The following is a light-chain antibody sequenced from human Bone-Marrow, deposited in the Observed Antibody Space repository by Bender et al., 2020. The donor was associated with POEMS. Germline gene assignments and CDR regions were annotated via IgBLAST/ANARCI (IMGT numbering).Light chain of an antibody. CDR2: DVS. V-gene: IGLV2-14*01. CDR1: SSDIATYNY. J-gene: IGLJ2*01. Sequence: QSALAQPASVSGSPGQSITISCTGTSSDIATYNYVSWYQQHPGKAPKLMIYDVSNRPSGVSNRFSGSKSGNTASLTISGLQAEDEADYYCSSYTSTNTLVFGGGTKLTVL. CDR3: SSYTSTNTLV.